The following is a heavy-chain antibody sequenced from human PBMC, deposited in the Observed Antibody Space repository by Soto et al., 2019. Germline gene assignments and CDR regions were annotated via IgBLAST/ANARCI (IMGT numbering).Heavy chain of an antibody. CDR3: ARETAAGPFDY. CDR1: GGSISSGGYY. J-gene: IGHJ4*02. V-gene: IGHV4-31*03. Sequence: QVQLQESGPGLVKPSQTLSLTCTVSGGSISSGGYYWSWIRQHPGKGLEWIGYIYYSGSTYYNPSLKRXXTXSXXTSKNQFSLKLSSVTAADTAVYYCARETAAGPFDYWGQGTLVTVSS. D-gene: IGHD6-13*01. CDR2: IYYSGST.